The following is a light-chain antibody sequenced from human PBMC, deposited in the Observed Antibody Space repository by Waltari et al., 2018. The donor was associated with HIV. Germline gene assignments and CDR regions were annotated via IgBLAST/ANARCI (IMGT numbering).Light chain of an antibody. V-gene: IGKV1-39*01. CDR2: AAS. Sequence: DIQMTQSPSSLSASVGDGVTITCRASQNISSYLNWYQQKPGKAPNLLIYAASNLLSGVPPRFGGSGSGRDFSLTISNLRREDFATYYCQQSYTTSITFGQGTRLEIK. CDR3: QQSYTTSIT. CDR1: QNISSY. J-gene: IGKJ5*01.